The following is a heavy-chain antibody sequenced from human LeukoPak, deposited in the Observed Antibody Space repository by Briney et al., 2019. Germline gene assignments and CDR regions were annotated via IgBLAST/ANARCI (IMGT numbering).Heavy chain of an antibody. J-gene: IGHJ4*02. CDR1: GFTFSSYS. D-gene: IGHD2/OR15-2a*01. Sequence: GGSLRLSCAASGFTFSSYSMNWVRQAPGKGLEWVSSISSSSSYIYYADSVKGGFTIYRDNAKNSLYLQMNSLRAEDTAVYYCARGVLQGRFDYWGQGTLVTVSS. V-gene: IGHV3-21*01. CDR3: ARGVLQGRFDY. CDR2: ISSSSSYI.